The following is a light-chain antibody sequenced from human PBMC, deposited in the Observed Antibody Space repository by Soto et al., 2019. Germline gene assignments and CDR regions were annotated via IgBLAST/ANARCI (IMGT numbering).Light chain of an antibody. J-gene: IGKJ1*01. CDR3: LQRVIWPWT. V-gene: IGKV3-11*01. CDR2: DAS. Sequence: EIVLTQSPATLSLSPGERATLSCRASQNVNIYLAWYQQKPGQAPRLLIYDASNRATGVPARFSGSGSGTDFTLTISSLAPEDFAVYYCLQRVIWPWTFGQGTKVEIK. CDR1: QNVNIY.